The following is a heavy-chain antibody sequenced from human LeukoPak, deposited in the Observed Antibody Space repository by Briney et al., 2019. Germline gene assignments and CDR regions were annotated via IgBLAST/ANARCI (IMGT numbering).Heavy chain of an antibody. J-gene: IGHJ4*02. V-gene: IGHV1-69*13. CDR2: IIPIFGTA. Sequence: GASVKVSCKASGGTFSSYAISWVRQAPGQGLEWMGGIIPIFGTANYAQKFQGRVTITADESTSTAYMELSSLRSEDTAVYYCARDRGYSYGLPFDYWGQGTLVTVSS. D-gene: IGHD5-18*01. CDR1: GGTFSSYA. CDR3: ARDRGYSYGLPFDY.